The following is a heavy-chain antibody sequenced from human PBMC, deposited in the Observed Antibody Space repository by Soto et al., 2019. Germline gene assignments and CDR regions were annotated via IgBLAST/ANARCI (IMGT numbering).Heavy chain of an antibody. D-gene: IGHD2-2*01. CDR2: IYYSGST. CDR1: GGSISSYY. Sequence: PSETLSLTCTVSGGSISSYYWSWIRQPPGKGLEWIGYIYYSGSTNYNPSLKSRVTISVDTSKNQFSLKLSSVTAADTAVYYCARTIVVVPAAMGGVYFDYWGQGTLVTVSS. J-gene: IGHJ4*02. V-gene: IGHV4-59*01. CDR3: ARTIVVVPAAMGGVYFDY.